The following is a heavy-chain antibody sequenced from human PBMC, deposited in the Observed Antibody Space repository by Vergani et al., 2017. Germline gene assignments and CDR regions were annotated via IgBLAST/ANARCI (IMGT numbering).Heavy chain of an antibody. J-gene: IGHJ4*02. D-gene: IGHD6-6*01. CDR3: ARARSSSPVDY. Sequence: QVQLVESGGGVVQPGRSLRLSCAASGFTFSSYGMHWVRQAPGKGLEWVAVIWYDGSNKYYADSVKGRFTISRDNSKNTLYLQMNSLRAEDTAVYYCARARSSSPVDYWGQGTLVTVSS. V-gene: IGHV3-33*01. CDR1: GFTFSSYG. CDR2: IWYDGSNK.